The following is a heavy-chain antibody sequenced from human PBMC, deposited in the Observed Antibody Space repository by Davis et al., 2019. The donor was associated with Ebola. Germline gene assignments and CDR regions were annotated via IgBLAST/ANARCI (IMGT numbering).Heavy chain of an antibody. CDR3: ASRPAGMDV. V-gene: IGHV3-53*01. Sequence: GESLKISCAASGFTVSSSYMNWVRQTPGKGLEWVSVIYSGGSTDYADSVKGRLTISRDNSKNTVYFQMNSLRAEDTAVYYCASRPAGMDVWGKGTTVTVSS. J-gene: IGHJ6*04. CDR2: IYSGGST. D-gene: IGHD6-6*01. CDR1: GFTVSSSY.